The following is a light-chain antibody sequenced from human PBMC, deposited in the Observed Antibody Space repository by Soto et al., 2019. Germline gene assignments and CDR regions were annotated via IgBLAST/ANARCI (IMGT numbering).Light chain of an antibody. V-gene: IGLV1-40*01. J-gene: IGLJ2*01. Sequence: QSVLTQPPSVPGAPGQRVTISCTGSSSNIGAGYDVHWYQQLPGTAPKLLIYGNSNRPSGVPDRFSGSKSGTSASLAITGLQAEDEADYYCQSYDSSLSGGYVVFGGGTKVTVL. CDR2: GNS. CDR1: SSNIGAGYD. CDR3: QSYDSSLSGGYVV.